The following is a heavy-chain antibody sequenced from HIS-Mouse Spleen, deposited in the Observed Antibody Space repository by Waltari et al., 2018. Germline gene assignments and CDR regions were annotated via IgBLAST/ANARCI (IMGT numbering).Heavy chain of an antibody. V-gene: IGHV4-39*07. CDR3: AREIPYSSSWYDWYFDL. CDR1: GGSISSSSYY. D-gene: IGHD6-13*01. J-gene: IGHJ2*01. Sequence: QLQLQESGPGLVKPSETLSLTCTVSGGSISSSSYYWGWIRQPPGKGLEWIGSIYYSVSTYYHASHKSRVTISVDTSKNQFSLKLSSVTAADTAVYYCAREIPYSSSWYDWYFDLWGRGTLVTVSS. CDR2: IYYSVST.